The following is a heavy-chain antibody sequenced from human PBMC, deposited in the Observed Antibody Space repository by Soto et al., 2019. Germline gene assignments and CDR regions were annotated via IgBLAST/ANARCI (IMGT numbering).Heavy chain of an antibody. D-gene: IGHD3-3*01. Sequence: EVQVVESGGGLVQPGESLRLSCAASGFTVSSNYMSRVRQAPGKGLEWVSVIYSGGNTYYADSVKGRFTISRDNSENTLYLQINSLRVEDTAVYYCAREAWYDFWSGPGWFDPWGQGTLVTVSS. CDR2: IYSGGNT. V-gene: IGHV3-66*01. CDR1: GFTVSSNY. CDR3: AREAWYDFWSGPGWFDP. J-gene: IGHJ5*02.